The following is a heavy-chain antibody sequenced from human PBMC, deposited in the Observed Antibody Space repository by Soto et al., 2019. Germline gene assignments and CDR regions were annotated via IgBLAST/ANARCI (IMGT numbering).Heavy chain of an antibody. CDR1: GGSISSSSYY. V-gene: IGHV4-39*01. CDR3: ARQLPRSRYYDY. CDR2: IYYSGST. J-gene: IGHJ4*02. D-gene: IGHD3-10*01. Sequence: SETLSLTCTVSGGSISSSSYYWGWIRQPPGKGLEWIGSIYYSGSTYYNPSLKSRVTISVDTSKNQFSLKLSSVTAADTAVYYCARQLPRSRYYDYWGQGTLVTVSS.